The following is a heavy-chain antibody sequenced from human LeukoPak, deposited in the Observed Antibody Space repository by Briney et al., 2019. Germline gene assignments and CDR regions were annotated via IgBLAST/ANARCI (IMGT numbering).Heavy chain of an antibody. CDR2: IRYDGSNK. D-gene: IGHD4-23*01. V-gene: IGHV3-30*02. CDR1: GFTFSSYG. Sequence: PGGSLRLSCAASGFTFSSYGMHWVRQAPGKGLEWVAFIRYDGSNKYYADSVKGRFTISRDNSKNTLYLQMNSLRAEDTAVYYCAKEWGRTTTVVPFDYWGQGTLVTVSS. CDR3: AKEWGRTTTVVPFDY. J-gene: IGHJ4*02.